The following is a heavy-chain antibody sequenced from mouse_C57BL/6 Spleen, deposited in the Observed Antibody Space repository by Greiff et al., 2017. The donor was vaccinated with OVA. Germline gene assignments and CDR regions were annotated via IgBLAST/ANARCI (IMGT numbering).Heavy chain of an antibody. CDR2: IYPRSGNT. V-gene: IGHV1-81*01. J-gene: IGHJ2*01. D-gene: IGHD5-1*01. CDR1: GYTFTSYG. Sequence: VQLQQSGAELARPGASVKLSCKASGYTFTSYGISWVKQRTGQGLEWIGEIYPRSGNTYYNEKFKGKATLTADKSSSTRYMELRSLTSEDSAVYFCARWGVRPHFDYWGQGTTLTVSS. CDR3: ARWGVRPHFDY.